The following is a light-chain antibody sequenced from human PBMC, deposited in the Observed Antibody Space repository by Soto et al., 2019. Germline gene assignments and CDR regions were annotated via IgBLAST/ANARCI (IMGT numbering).Light chain of an antibody. CDR2: ATS. CDR3: LQHYNNPRT. Sequence: AIQMTQSPSSLSASVGDRVTITCRASQGIRNDLGWYQQKPGKAPNLLISATSSLQSGVSSRFSSSGSGTDFTLTISSLQPEDFATYYCLQHYNNPRTFGQGTKMEIK. CDR1: QGIRND. V-gene: IGKV1-6*01. J-gene: IGKJ1*01.